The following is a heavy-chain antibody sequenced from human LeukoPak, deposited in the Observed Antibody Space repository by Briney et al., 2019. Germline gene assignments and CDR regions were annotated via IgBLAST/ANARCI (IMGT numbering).Heavy chain of an antibody. D-gene: IGHD6-19*01. CDR1: GFTFDDYA. CDR3: AKDTVAGTYYYYGMDV. V-gene: IGHV3-9*01. Sequence: GRSLRLSCAASGFTFDDYAMHWVRQAPGKGLEWVSGISWNSGSIGYADSVKGRFTISRDNAKSSLYLQMNSLRAEDTALYYCAKDTVAGTYYYYGMDVWGQGTTVTVSS. J-gene: IGHJ6*02. CDR2: ISWNSGSI.